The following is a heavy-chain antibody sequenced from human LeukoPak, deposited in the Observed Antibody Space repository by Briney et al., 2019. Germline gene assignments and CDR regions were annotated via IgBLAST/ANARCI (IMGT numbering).Heavy chain of an antibody. CDR3: AKVASGSYYNWPFDY. V-gene: IGHV3-21*04. J-gene: IGHJ4*02. CDR1: GFTFSSYS. CDR2: ISSSRSYR. D-gene: IGHD1-26*01. Sequence: GGSLRLSCAASGFTFSSYSMNWVRQAPGKGLEWVSSISSSRSYRHNADSVKGRFTISRDNAKNSLYLQMNSLRAEDTAVYYCAKVASGSYYNWPFDYWGQGTLVTVSS.